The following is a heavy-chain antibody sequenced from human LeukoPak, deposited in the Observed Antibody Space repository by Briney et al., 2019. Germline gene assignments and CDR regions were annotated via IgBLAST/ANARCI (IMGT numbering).Heavy chain of an antibody. Sequence: GESLRLSCAASGFTFSSYAMSWVHQAPGMGLEWVSTISGNGGNTYYADSVKGRFTISRDNSKNTLYLQMNSLRAEDTAVYYCAKVLYGVGLDYWGQGTLVTVSS. CDR2: ISGNGGNT. V-gene: IGHV3-23*01. D-gene: IGHD4-17*01. J-gene: IGHJ4*02. CDR3: AKVLYGVGLDY. CDR1: GFTFSSYA.